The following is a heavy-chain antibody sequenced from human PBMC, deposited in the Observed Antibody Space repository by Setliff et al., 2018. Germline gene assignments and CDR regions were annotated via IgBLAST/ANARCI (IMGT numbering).Heavy chain of an antibody. V-gene: IGHV4-39*01. CDR2: MYSTGST. CDR3: ARHPGYCDGTNCFPPYYLDV. CDR1: GGSISRSDSS. Sequence: KPSETLSLTCSVSGGSISRSDSSWGWIRQPPGKGLEWLGSMYSTGSTYYSPSLRSRVTISVDTSKNQFSLKLTSVTAADTAVYYCARHPGYCDGTNCFPPYYLDVWGKGTTVTVSS. D-gene: IGHD1-7*01. J-gene: IGHJ6*03.